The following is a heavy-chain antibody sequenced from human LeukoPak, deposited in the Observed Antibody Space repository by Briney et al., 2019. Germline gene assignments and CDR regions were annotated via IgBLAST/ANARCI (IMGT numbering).Heavy chain of an antibody. CDR2: ISNDANNE. Sequence: GGSLRLSCAASSFTFRSYGMHWVRQAPGKGLEWVAVISNDANNENYADSVKGRFTISRDNSQNTLYLQMNSVRIEDTAVYYCAKDRHPARTDGYYFDFWGQGTLVTVSS. J-gene: IGHJ4*02. V-gene: IGHV3-30*18. CDR1: SFTFRSYG. CDR3: AKDRHPARTDGYYFDF. D-gene: IGHD5-24*01.